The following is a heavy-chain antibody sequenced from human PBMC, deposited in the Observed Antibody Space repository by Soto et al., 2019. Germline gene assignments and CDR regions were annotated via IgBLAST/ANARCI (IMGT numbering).Heavy chain of an antibody. CDR3: ARDQGSMVAYFDY. CDR1: GFTFSIYW. J-gene: IGHJ4*02. V-gene: IGHV3-7*03. CDR2: VKQDGSEK. Sequence: EVQLVESGGGLVQPGGSLRLSCSASGFTFSIYWMSWVRQAPGKGLEWVANVKQDGSEKYYVDSVKGRFTISRDNARKSLYLQMNSLRAEDTAVYYCARDQGSMVAYFDYWGQGTLVTVSS. D-gene: IGHD5-12*01.